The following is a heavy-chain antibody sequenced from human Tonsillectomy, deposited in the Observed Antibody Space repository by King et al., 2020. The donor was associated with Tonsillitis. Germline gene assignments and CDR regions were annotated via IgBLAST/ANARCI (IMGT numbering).Heavy chain of an antibody. CDR1: GYIFTSYW. CDR3: ARHKAPQFLPYYYFAY. CDR2: IYPGASDT. D-gene: IGHD2-21*01. J-gene: IGHJ4*02. V-gene: IGHV5-51*01. Sequence: VQLVQSGAEVKKPGESLKISCKTSGYIFTSYWIGWVRQMPGKGLEWMGIIYPGASDTRYSPSFQGQVTISADKSISTAYLQWSSLKASDTAMYYCARHKAPQFLPYYYFAYWGQGTLVTVSA.